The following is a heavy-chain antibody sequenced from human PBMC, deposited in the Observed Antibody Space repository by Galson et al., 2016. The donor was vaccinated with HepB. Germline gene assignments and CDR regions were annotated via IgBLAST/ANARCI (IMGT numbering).Heavy chain of an antibody. D-gene: IGHD3-10*01. Sequence: SLRLSCAASGFTFTNYYMYWVRQVPGKGLVWVSRINTDGTSAAYADSVKGRFAVSRDNAKKTVLLQMSTLRPDDTAIYYCAAGEWMAFDFWGQGTLVTVSS. CDR1: GFTFTNYY. CDR2: INTDGTSA. J-gene: IGHJ4*02. CDR3: AAGEWMAFDF. V-gene: IGHV3-74*01.